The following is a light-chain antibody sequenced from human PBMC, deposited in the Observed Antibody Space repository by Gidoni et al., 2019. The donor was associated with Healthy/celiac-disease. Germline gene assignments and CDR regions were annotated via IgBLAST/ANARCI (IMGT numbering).Light chain of an antibody. CDR3: QQYGSSLLT. CDR1: QSVSSSY. Sequence: ELVLTQSPATLSLSPGESATLSCRASQSVSSSYLAWYQQKPGQAPRLLIYGASSRATGIPDRFSGSGSGTDFTLTISRLEPEDFAVYYCQQYGSSLLTFGGGTKVEIK. J-gene: IGKJ4*01. CDR2: GAS. V-gene: IGKV3-20*01.